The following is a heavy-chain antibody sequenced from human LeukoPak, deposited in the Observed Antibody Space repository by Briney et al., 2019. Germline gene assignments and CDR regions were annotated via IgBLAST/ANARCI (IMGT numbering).Heavy chain of an antibody. CDR3: AREDAVSSDDAFDL. V-gene: IGHV4-38-2*02. CDR2: VYYTGST. J-gene: IGHJ3*01. D-gene: IGHD6-19*01. Sequence: SETLSLTCTVSGYSISSGYYWGWIRQPPGKGLEWIGSVYYTGSTYYNAPFKSRVTISIDTSKNQFSLSLSAVTAADTAMYYCAREDAVSSDDAFDLWGQGTMVTVS. CDR1: GYSISSGYY.